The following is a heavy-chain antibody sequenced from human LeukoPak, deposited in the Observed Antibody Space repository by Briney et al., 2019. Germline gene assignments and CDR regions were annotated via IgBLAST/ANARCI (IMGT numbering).Heavy chain of an antibody. CDR2: ITASGTAM. CDR1: GFTFSSYS. Sequence: GGSLRLSCAASGFTFSSYSMNWVRQAPGKGLEWVSHITASGTAMFYADSVKGRFTISRDNAKNSLYLQMNSLRDEDTAVYYCARAPNWFDPWGQGTLVTVSS. CDR3: ARAPNWFDP. J-gene: IGHJ5*02. V-gene: IGHV3-48*02.